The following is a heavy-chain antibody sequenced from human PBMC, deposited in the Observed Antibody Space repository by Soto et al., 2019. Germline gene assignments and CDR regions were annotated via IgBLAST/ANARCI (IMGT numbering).Heavy chain of an antibody. D-gene: IGHD7-27*01. CDR3: ERDPNWGWNDAFDI. J-gene: IGHJ3*02. CDR1: GDSVSSNSAA. CDR2: TYYRSQWYN. Sequence: SQTLSLTCAISGDSVSSNSAAWNWIRQFPSRGLEWTGRTYYRSQWYNDYTVFVKSRITIYPDTSKDQFSLQLNSVTPEDTAVYCCERDPNWGWNDAFDIWGQGTMVTVSS. V-gene: IGHV6-1*01.